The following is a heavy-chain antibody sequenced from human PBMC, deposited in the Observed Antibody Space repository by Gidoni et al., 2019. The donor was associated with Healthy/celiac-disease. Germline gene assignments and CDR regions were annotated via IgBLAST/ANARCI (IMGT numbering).Heavy chain of an antibody. CDR3: ARGIRMVYAGRAEYFQH. Sequence: VQLVQSGAEVKKPVASVKVSCKASGYTFTISGISWVRQAPGQGREWMGWISAYNGNTNYAQKLQGRVTMTTDTSTSTAYMELRSLRSDDTAVYYCARGIRMVYAGRAEYFQHWGQGTLVTVSS. V-gene: IGHV1-18*01. CDR1: GYTFTISG. CDR2: ISAYNGNT. J-gene: IGHJ1*01. D-gene: IGHD2-8*01.